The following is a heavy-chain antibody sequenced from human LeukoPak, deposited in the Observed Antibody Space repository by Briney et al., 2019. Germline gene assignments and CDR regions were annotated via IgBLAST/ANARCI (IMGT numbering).Heavy chain of an antibody. V-gene: IGHV4-30-4*01. CDR1: GGSISSGDYY. CDR2: IYYSGNT. J-gene: IGHJ4*02. CDR3: ARGRSRVPAAIGGFDY. D-gene: IGHD2-2*02. Sequence: SETLSLTCTVSGGSISSGDYYWSWIRQPPGKGLEWIGYIYYSGNTYYNPSLKSRVTISVDTSKNQFSLKLSSVTAADTAVYYCARGRSRVPAAIGGFDYWGQGTLVTVSS.